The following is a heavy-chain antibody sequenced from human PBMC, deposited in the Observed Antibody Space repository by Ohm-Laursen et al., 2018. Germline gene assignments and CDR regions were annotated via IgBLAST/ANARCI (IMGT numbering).Heavy chain of an antibody. CDR2: IYYSGST. CDR1: TFSSYW. CDR3: ARRGRSNWFDP. J-gene: IGHJ5*02. Sequence: TFSSYWMSWVRQPPGKGLEWIGSIYYSGSTYYNPSLKSRVTISVDTSKNQFSLKLSSVTAADTAVYYCARRGRSNWFDPWGQGTLVTVSS. V-gene: IGHV4-39*01.